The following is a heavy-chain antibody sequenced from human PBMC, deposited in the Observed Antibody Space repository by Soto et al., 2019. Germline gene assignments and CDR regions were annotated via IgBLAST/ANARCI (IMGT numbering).Heavy chain of an antibody. CDR2: ISYDGSEK. Sequence: GGSLRLSCVASGFTFSTYAMEWVRQAPGKGLDRVAVISYDGSEKYYADSVQGRFTISRDNSRNTLSLQMNSLRPEDTAVYFCARPVVAFYYYGMDVWGQGTTVTVSS. D-gene: IGHD3-22*01. V-gene: IGHV3-30-3*01. J-gene: IGHJ6*02. CDR1: GFTFSTYA. CDR3: ARPVVAFYYYGMDV.